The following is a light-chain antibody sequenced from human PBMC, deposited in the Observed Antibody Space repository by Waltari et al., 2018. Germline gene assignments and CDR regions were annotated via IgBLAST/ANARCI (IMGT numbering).Light chain of an antibody. CDR2: FGS. V-gene: IGKV2-28*01. Sequence: DIVVTQSPLSLPVPPGEPASISFRSSQSLLDRNGYNLLDWYLQKPGQSPQLLIYFGSNRASGVPDRFSGSGSGRDFTLKISRVEAEDVGVYYCMQALQTPWTFGQGTKVEIK. J-gene: IGKJ1*01. CDR1: QSLLDRNGYNL. CDR3: MQALQTPWT.